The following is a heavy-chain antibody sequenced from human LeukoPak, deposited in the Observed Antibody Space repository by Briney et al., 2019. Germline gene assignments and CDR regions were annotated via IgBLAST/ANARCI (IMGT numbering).Heavy chain of an antibody. CDR3: SRDIPHAAAATNWFDP. Sequence: QPGGSLRLSCAASGFTFSSYAMSWVRQAPGKGLEWVSGITWNGGSTGYADSVKGRFTISRDNAKNSLYLQMNSLRAEDTALYYCSRDIPHAAAATNWFDPWGQGTLVTVSS. CDR1: GFTFSSYA. J-gene: IGHJ5*02. D-gene: IGHD6-13*01. CDR2: ITWNGGST. V-gene: IGHV3-20*04.